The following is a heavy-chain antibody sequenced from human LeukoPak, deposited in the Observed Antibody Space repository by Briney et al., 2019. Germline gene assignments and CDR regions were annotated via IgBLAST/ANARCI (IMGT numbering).Heavy chain of an antibody. J-gene: IGHJ1*01. V-gene: IGHV1-69*04. CDR2: IIPILGIA. Sequence: SVKVSCKASGGTFSSYAISWVRQAPGQGLEWMGRIIPILGIANYAQKFQGRITITRNTSISTVYMELSSLRSEDTAVYYCARGPPTAQYFQHWGQGTLVTVSS. CDR1: GGTFSSYA. CDR3: ARGPPTAQYFQH. D-gene: IGHD1-1*01.